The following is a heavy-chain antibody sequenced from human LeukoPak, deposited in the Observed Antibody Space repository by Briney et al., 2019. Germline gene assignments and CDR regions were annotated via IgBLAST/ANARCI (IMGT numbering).Heavy chain of an antibody. D-gene: IGHD4-17*01. CDR1: GYTFTSYG. J-gene: IGHJ4*02. V-gene: IGHV1-18*01. CDR2: ISAYNGNT. Sequence: ASVKVSCKASGYTFTSYGISWVRQAPGQGLAWMGWISAYNGNTNYAQKLQGRVTMTTDTSTSTAYMELRSLRSDDTAVYYCARDQPPYGDYDYWGQGTLVTVSS. CDR3: ARDQPPYGDYDY.